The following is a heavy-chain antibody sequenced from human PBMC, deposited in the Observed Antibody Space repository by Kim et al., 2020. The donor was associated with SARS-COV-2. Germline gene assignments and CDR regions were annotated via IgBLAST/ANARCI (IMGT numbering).Heavy chain of an antibody. CDR3: ARVLALHYYDSSGYYDY. D-gene: IGHD3-22*01. CDR1: GFTFSSYE. J-gene: IGHJ4*02. V-gene: IGHV3-48*03. CDR2: ISSSGSTI. Sequence: GGSLRLSCAASGFTFSSYEMNWVRQAPGKGLEWVSYISSSGSTIYYADSVKGRFTISRDNAKNSLYLQMNSLRAEDTAVYYCARVLALHYYDSSGYYDYWGQGTLVTVSS.